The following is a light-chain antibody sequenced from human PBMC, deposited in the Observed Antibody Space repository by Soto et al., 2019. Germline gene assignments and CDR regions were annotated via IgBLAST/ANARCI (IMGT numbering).Light chain of an antibody. J-gene: IGKJ2*01. Sequence: EIVLTQSPGTLSLSPGERATLSCRASQSVSSSYLAWYQQKPGQAPRLLIYDASSRATGIPDRFSGSGSGTDFTLTISRLESEDFAVYFCQLYGSSPYTFGQGTKLEIK. CDR1: QSVSSSY. V-gene: IGKV3-20*01. CDR3: QLYGSSPYT. CDR2: DAS.